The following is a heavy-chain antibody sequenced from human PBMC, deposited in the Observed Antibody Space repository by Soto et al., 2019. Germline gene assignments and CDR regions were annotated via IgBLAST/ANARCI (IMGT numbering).Heavy chain of an antibody. CDR1: GFTFSSYA. J-gene: IGHJ4*02. D-gene: IGHD6-19*01. CDR2: ISYDGSNK. V-gene: IGHV3-30-3*01. CDR3: AREGVAGEFDY. Sequence: PGGSLRLSCAASGFTFSSYAMHWVRQAPGKGLEWVAVISYDGSNKYYADSVKGRFTISRDNSKNTLYLQMNSLRAEDTAVYYCAREGVAGEFDYWGQGTLVTVSS.